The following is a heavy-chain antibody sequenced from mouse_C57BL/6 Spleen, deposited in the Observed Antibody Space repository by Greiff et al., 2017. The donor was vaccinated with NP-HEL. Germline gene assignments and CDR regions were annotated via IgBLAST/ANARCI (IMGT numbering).Heavy chain of an antibody. Sequence: VQLQQSGAELVRPGSSVKLSCKASGYTFTSYWMHWVKQRPIQGLEWIGNIDPSDSETHYNQKFKDKATLTVDKSSSTAYMQLSSLTSEDSAVYYCARVYYYGSSYRYFDVWGTGTTVTVSS. CDR1: GYTFTSYW. D-gene: IGHD1-1*01. V-gene: IGHV1-52*01. CDR2: IDPSDSET. CDR3: ARVYYYGSSYRYFDV. J-gene: IGHJ1*03.